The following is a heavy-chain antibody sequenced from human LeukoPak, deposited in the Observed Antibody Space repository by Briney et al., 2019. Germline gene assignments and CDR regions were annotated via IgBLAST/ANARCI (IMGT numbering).Heavy chain of an antibody. J-gene: IGHJ4*02. CDR1: GFTFSRYW. Sequence: GGSPRLSCAPSGFTFSRYWMHWVRQARGKGLVGVSRINSDGSSTRYGDSVKGRFTISRDNAKNTLYLQMNSLRAEDTAVYYCARDYYDSSGYYGWGQGTLVTVSS. V-gene: IGHV3-74*01. CDR2: INSDGSST. CDR3: ARDYYDSSGYYG. D-gene: IGHD3-22*01.